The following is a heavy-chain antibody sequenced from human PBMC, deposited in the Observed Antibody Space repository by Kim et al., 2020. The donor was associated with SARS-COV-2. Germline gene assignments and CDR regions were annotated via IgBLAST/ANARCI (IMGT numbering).Heavy chain of an antibody. Sequence: ASVKVSCKVSGYTLTELSMHWVRQAPGKGLEWMGGFDPEDCETIYAQKFQGRVTMTEDTSTDTAYMELSSLRSEDTAVYYCATFITISSSAFDIWGQGTMVTVSS. CDR1: GYTLTELS. J-gene: IGHJ3*02. CDR2: FDPEDCET. D-gene: IGHD3-9*01. CDR3: ATFITISSSAFDI. V-gene: IGHV1-24*01.